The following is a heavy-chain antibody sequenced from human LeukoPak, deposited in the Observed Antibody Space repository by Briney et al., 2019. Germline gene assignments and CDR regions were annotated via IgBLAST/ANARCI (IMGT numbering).Heavy chain of an antibody. D-gene: IGHD5-18*01. Sequence: GGSLRLSCAAFGFTFNNYWMSWVRQAPGKGLEWVANINQDGSGKHYVDSVKGRFTISRDNAKNSLYLQMNSLRAEDTAVYYCARDSGYSYPNWFDPWGQGTLVTVSS. CDR2: INQDGSGK. J-gene: IGHJ5*02. CDR1: GFTFNNYW. V-gene: IGHV3-7*01. CDR3: ARDSGYSYPNWFDP.